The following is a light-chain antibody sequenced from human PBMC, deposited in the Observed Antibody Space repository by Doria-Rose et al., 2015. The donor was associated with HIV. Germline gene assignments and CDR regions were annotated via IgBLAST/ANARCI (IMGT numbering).Light chain of an antibody. CDR3: QQYYDTPS. Sequence: VLTQSPESLGMSLGERATLNRKSNQSLLYTSKNYLAWYQQKPGQPPKLLIYWASTRQSGVPARFSGSGSGTDFTLTISSLEAEDVAVYCCQQYYDTPSFGPGTTVDIK. V-gene: IGKV4-1*01. CDR1: QSLLYTSKNY. J-gene: IGKJ3*01. CDR2: WAS.